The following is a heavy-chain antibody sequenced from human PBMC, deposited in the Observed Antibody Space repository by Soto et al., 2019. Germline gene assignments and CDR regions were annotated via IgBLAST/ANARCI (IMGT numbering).Heavy chain of an antibody. CDR3: ARGLVVVSATYWYFDL. J-gene: IGHJ2*01. CDR2: MNPNSGKA. Sequence: QVQLVQSGAEVKKPGASVKVSCKASGYTFTSYDINWVRQAAGQGLEWIGWMNPNSGKAVYAQKFQGRVTMAGNTSISTAYMELRSLRSDDTAVYFCARGLVVVSATYWYFDLWGRGTLVPVSS. CDR1: GYTFTSYD. V-gene: IGHV1-8*01. D-gene: IGHD2-15*01.